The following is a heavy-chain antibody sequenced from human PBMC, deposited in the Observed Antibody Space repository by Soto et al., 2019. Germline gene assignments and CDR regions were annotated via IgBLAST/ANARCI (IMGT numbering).Heavy chain of an antibody. Sequence: QVQLVESGGGVVQPGRSLRLSCAASGFTFSSYAMHWVRQAPGKGLEWVAVISYDGSNKYYADSVKGRFTISRDNSKNTLYLQMNSLRAEDTAVYYCARAAEGAAAAYFDYWGQGTLVTVSS. CDR1: GFTFSSYA. J-gene: IGHJ4*02. CDR2: ISYDGSNK. V-gene: IGHV3-30-3*01. CDR3: ARAAEGAAAAYFDY. D-gene: IGHD6-13*01.